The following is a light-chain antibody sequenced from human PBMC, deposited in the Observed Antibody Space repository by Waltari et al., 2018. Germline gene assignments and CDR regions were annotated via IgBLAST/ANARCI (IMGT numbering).Light chain of an antibody. CDR1: QSVSSSY. CDR3: QQYGSSVIT. J-gene: IGKJ5*01. Sequence: ETVLTQSPGTLSLSPGERATLSCRASQSVSSSYLVWYQQKPGQAPRLLIYGASSRATGIPDRFSGSGSGTDFTLTISRLEPEDFALYYCQQYGSSVITFGQGTRLEIK. V-gene: IGKV3-20*01. CDR2: GAS.